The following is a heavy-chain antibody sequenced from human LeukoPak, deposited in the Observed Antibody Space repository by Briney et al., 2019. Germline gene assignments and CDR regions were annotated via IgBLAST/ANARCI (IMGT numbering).Heavy chain of an antibody. D-gene: IGHD6-13*01. CDR2: IRYDGSNK. J-gene: IGHJ6*03. CDR3: AIVRIEAPGIYYHYYMDV. CDR1: GFTFSSYG. Sequence: PGGSLRLSCAASGFTFSSYGMHWVRQAPGKGLEWVAFIRYDGSNKYYADSVKGRFTISRDNSKNTLYLQMNSLRAEDTAVYYCAIVRIEAPGIYYHYYMDVWGKGTTVTVSS. V-gene: IGHV3-30*02.